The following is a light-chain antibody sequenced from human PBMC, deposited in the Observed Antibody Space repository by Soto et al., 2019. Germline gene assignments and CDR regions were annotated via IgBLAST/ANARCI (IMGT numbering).Light chain of an antibody. V-gene: IGKV3-20*01. CDR2: GAS. CDR1: QSVSSSY. J-gene: IGKJ3*01. Sequence: EIVLTQSPGTLSLSPGERATLSCRASQSVSSSYLAWYQQKPGQAPRLLIHGASSRATGIPDRFSGSGSGTDFTLTISRLEPEDLAVYYCEQDGSSPLFTFGPGTKVDIK. CDR3: EQDGSSPLFT.